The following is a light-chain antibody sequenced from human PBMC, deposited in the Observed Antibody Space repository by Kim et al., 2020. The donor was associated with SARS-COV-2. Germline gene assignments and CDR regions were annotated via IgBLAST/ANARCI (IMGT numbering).Light chain of an antibody. Sequence: SVCPGLTASITCSGDKLGDKYACWYQQKPGQSPVLVIYQDSKRPSGIPERFSGSNSGNTATLTISGTQAMDEADYYCQAWDSSVVFGGGTKLTVL. J-gene: IGLJ2*01. V-gene: IGLV3-1*01. CDR1: KLGDKY. CDR3: QAWDSSVV. CDR2: QDS.